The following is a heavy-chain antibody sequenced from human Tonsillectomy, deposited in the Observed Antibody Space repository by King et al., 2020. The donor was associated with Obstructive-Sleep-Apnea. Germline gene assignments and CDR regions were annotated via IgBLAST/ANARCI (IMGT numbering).Heavy chain of an antibody. CDR3: ASQEHYDILTGYSFDY. V-gene: IGHV5-51*01. D-gene: IGHD3-9*01. J-gene: IGHJ4*02. Sequence: VQLVESGAEVKKPGESLKISCKGSGYSFTSYWIGWVRQMPGKGLEWMGIIYPGDSDTRYSPSFQGQVTISADKSISTAYLQWSSLRASDTAMYYCASQEHYDILTGYSFDYWGQGTLVTVSS. CDR1: GYSFTSYW. CDR2: IYPGDSDT.